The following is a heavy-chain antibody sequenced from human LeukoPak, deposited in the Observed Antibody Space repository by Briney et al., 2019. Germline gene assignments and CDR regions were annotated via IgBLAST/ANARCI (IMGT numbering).Heavy chain of an antibody. CDR2: IYYGGNT. CDR3: ARDVRTGRDRYFDY. D-gene: IGHD1-1*01. CDR1: GDSVSSSNYY. J-gene: IGHJ4*02. V-gene: IGHV4-61*01. Sequence: SETLSLTCAVSGDSVSSSNYYWSWIRQPPGKGLEWIGYIYYGGNTNYNPSLQSRVTISVDTSKSQFSLKLSSVTAADTAVYYCARDVRTGRDRYFDYWGQGTLVTVSS.